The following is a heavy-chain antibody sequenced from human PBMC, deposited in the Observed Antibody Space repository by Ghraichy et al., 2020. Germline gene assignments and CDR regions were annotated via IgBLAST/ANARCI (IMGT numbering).Heavy chain of an antibody. CDR3: AGKLPFDC. J-gene: IGHJ4*02. CDR2: IYKNGYT. CDR1: GFTVSSNY. Sequence: WGSLRLSCAASGFTVSSNYMSWVRQAPGKGLEWVSIIYKNGYTYYADSVKGRFTISRDNSKNTLYLQMNSLSAEDTAVYYCAGKLPFDCWGQGTLVTVSS. D-gene: IGHD1-1*01. V-gene: IGHV3-53*01.